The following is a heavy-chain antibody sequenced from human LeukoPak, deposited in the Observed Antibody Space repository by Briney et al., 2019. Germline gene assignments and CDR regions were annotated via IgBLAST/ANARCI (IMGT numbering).Heavy chain of an antibody. J-gene: IGHJ4*02. CDR2: INPNSGGT. V-gene: IGHV1-2*06. D-gene: IGHD3-22*01. CDR1: GYTFTGYY. CDR3: ARVTYYYDSSGFQPDY. Sequence: GASVKVSRKASGYTFTGYYMHWVRQAPGQGLEWMGRINPNSGGTNYAQKFQGRVTMTRDTSISTAYMELSRLRSDDTAVYYCARVTYYYDSSGFQPDYWGQGTLVTVSS.